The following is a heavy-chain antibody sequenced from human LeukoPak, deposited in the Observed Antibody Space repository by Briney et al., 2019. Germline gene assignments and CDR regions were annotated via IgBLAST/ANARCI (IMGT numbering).Heavy chain of an antibody. Sequence: SQTLSPTCAISGDSVSSNSAAWNWIRQSPSRGLEWLGRTYYNSKWYNDYAVSVKSRITINADTSKNQFSLKLSSVTAADTAVYYCAREWGTAIDYWGQGTLVTVSS. CDR2: TYYNSKWYN. V-gene: IGHV6-1*01. J-gene: IGHJ4*02. CDR3: AREWGTAIDY. D-gene: IGHD6-13*01. CDR1: GDSVSSNSAA.